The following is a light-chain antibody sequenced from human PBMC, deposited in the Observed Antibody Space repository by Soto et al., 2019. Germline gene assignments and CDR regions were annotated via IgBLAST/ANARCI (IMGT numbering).Light chain of an antibody. J-gene: IGKJ4*01. CDR1: QTKGSNF. CDR2: ASS. Sequence: SAATLSLNQGERPTLSCKTSQTKGSNFLARYQHKPGQAPRLLIYASSNRATGIPDRFSGSASGTDFTLTISRLEPEDFAVYYCQQYGSSPALTFGGGTKVDIK. CDR3: QQYGSSPALT. V-gene: IGKV3-20*01.